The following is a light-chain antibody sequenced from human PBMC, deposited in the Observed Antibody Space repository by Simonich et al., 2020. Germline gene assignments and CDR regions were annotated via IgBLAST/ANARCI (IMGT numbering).Light chain of an antibody. CDR2: WAS. V-gene: IGKV4-1*01. Sequence: DIVMTQSPDSLAVSLGERATINCKSSQSVLYSSNNNNYLAWYQQKTGQPPKLLIYWASTRESGFPDRFSGSVSGTDFTLTISSLQAEDVAVYYCQQYYSTPYTFGQGTKLEIK. J-gene: IGKJ2*01. CDR3: QQYYSTPYT. CDR1: QSVLYSSNNNNY.